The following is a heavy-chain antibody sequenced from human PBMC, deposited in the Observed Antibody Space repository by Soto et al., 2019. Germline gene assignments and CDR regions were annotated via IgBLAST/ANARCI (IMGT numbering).Heavy chain of an antibody. V-gene: IGHV1-69*06. J-gene: IGHJ4*02. Sequence: QVQLVQSGAEVKKPGSSVKVSCKASGGTFSSYAISWVRQAPGQGLEWMGGIIPIFGTANYAQKFQGRVTITEDKSTSTAYMERSSLRSEETAVYYCARGESITGTDFDYWGQGTLVTVSS. D-gene: IGHD1-20*01. CDR2: IIPIFGTA. CDR3: ARGESITGTDFDY. CDR1: GGTFSSYA.